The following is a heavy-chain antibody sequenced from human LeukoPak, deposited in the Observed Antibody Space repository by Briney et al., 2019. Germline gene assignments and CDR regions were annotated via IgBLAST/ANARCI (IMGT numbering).Heavy chain of an antibody. D-gene: IGHD3-22*01. CDR3: ARDRALYDSRRGYSYTEDDY. J-gene: IGHJ4*02. V-gene: IGHV3-7*01. Sequence: PGGSLRLSCAASGFTFSSYWMSWVRQAPGKGLEWVANMNPDGSEKYFLDSVKGRFSISRDNAKTSLYLQMNSLRGDDTAVYYFARDRALYDSRRGYSYTEDDYWGQGTPVTASS. CDR2: MNPDGSEK. CDR1: GFTFSSYW.